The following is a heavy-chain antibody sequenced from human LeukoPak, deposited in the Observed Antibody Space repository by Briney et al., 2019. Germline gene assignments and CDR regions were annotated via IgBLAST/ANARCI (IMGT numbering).Heavy chain of an antibody. CDR2: INPNSGGT. Sequence: ASVKVSCKASGGTFSSYAISWVRQAPGQGLEWMGWINPNSGGTNCAQKFQGRVTMTRDTSISTAYMELSRLRSDDTAVYYCARVPYYYDSSGEGYYFDYWGQGTLVTVSS. J-gene: IGHJ4*02. CDR1: GGTFSSYA. V-gene: IGHV1-2*02. CDR3: ARVPYYYDSSGEGYYFDY. D-gene: IGHD3-22*01.